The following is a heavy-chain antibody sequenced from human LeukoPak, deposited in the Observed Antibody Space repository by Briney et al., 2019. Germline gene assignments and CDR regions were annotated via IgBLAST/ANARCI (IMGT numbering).Heavy chain of an antibody. V-gene: IGHV3-21*01. CDR3: ATNTVLRYFDWGFDY. CDR1: GFTFSSYS. Sequence: GRSLRLSCAPSGFTFSSYSTNWVRQAAGEVREWVSSILTISSYIYYADSVKGRFTISRDNAKNPLYLQTNSLIAKHTAVYDCATNTVLRYFDWGFDYWGQGTMVSVCS. J-gene: IGHJ4*02. D-gene: IGHD3-9*01. CDR2: ILTISSYI.